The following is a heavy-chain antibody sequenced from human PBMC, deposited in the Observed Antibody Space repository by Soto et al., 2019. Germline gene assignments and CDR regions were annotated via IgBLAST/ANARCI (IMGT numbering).Heavy chain of an antibody. V-gene: IGHV4-31*03. J-gene: IGHJ4*02. CDR3: ARGFTMIVFDY. CDR2: IYYSGSS. D-gene: IGHD3-22*01. CDR1: GGSISSGGFY. Sequence: SETLSLTCTVSGGSISSGGFYWSWIRQLPGRGLEWIGYIYYSGSSNYNPSLKSRVTISGDTSKNQFSLKLSSVTAADTAVYYCARGFTMIVFDYWGQGTVGTVS.